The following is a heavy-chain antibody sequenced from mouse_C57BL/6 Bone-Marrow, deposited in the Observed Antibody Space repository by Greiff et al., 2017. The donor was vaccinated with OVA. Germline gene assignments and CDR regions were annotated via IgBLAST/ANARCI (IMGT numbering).Heavy chain of an antibody. CDR2: ILPGSGST. CDR1: GYTFSSYW. CDR3: ARTWYGSSSFAY. Sequence: QVQLQQSGAELMKPGASVKISCKATGYTFSSYWIEWVKQRPGHGLEWIGEILPGSGSTNYNEKFKGKATFTADKYSNTAYMQLSSLKSEDSAVYYCARTWYGSSSFAYWGQGTLVTVSA. J-gene: IGHJ3*01. D-gene: IGHD1-1*01. V-gene: IGHV1-9*01.